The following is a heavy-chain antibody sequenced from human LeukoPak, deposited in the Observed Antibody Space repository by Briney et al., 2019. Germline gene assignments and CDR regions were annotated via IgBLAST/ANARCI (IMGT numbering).Heavy chain of an antibody. CDR2: IYHSGST. D-gene: IGHD5-18*01. J-gene: IGHJ3*02. V-gene: IGHV4-30-2*01. CDR3: ARGAAMVADAFDI. Sequence: SETLSLTCAVSGGSISSGGYSWSWIRQPPGKGLEWIGYIYHSGSTYYNPSLKSRVTISVDRSKNQFSLKLSSVTAADTAVYYCARGAAMVADAFDIWGQGTMVTVSS. CDR1: GGSISSGGYS.